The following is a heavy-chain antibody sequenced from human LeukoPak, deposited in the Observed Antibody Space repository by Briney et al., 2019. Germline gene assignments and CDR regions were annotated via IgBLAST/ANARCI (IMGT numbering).Heavy chain of an antibody. Sequence: TGGSLRLSCAASGFTFSSYEMNWVRQAPGKGLEWVSYISSSGSTIYYADSVKGRFTISRDNAKNSLYLQMNSLRAEDTAVYYCARVHYYDLWHYFDYWGQGTLVTVPS. J-gene: IGHJ4*02. V-gene: IGHV3-48*03. CDR1: GFTFSSYE. CDR3: ARVHYYDLWHYFDY. CDR2: ISSSGSTI. D-gene: IGHD3-22*01.